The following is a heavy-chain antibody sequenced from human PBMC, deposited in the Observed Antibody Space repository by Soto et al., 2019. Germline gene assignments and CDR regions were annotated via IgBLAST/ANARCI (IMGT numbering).Heavy chain of an antibody. J-gene: IGHJ4*02. Sequence: QVQLVQSGAEVKKPGSSVKVSCKASGGTFSSYTISWVRQAPGQGREWMGRIIPILGIANYAQKFQGRVTITADKSTSTAYMELSSLRSEDTAVYYCARSDSGYDSPGGYWGQGTLVTVSS. CDR3: ARSDSGYDSPGGY. CDR1: GGTFSSYT. V-gene: IGHV1-69*02. CDR2: IIPILGIA. D-gene: IGHD5-12*01.